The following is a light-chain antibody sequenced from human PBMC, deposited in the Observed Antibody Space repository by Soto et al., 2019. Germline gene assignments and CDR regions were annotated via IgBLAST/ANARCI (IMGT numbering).Light chain of an antibody. CDR1: SSDVGGYNY. V-gene: IGLV2-14*01. CDR2: DVS. CDR3: CSYTSSSPLYV. Sequence: QSALTQPASVSGSPGQSITISCTGTSSDVGGYNYVSWYQQHPGKAPKLIIYDVSNRPSGVSNRFSGSKSGNTASLTISGLQAEDEADYYCCSYTSSSPLYVFGTGTKVTVL. J-gene: IGLJ1*01.